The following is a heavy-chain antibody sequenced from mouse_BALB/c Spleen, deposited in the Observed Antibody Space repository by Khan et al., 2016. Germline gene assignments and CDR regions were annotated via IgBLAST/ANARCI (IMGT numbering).Heavy chain of an antibody. V-gene: IGHV3-5*02. J-gene: IGHJ4*01. CDR3: SRDDGNFYYAMDY. D-gene: IGHD2-1*01. CDR1: GISITTGNYR. Sequence: EVQLQESGPGLVKPSQTVSLTCTVTGISITTGNYRWSWIRQFPENKLEWIGYIYYSGTITYNPSLTSRTTITRDTPKNQFFLEMNSLTAEDTATYYCSRDDGNFYYAMDYWGQGTSVTVSS. CDR2: IYYSGTI.